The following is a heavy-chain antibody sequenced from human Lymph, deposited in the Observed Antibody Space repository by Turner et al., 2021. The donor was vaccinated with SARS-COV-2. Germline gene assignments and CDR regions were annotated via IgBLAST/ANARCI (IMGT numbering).Heavy chain of an antibody. CDR1: GIIVSRNY. J-gene: IGHJ6*02. D-gene: IGHD6-13*01. CDR3: ARDLGTYGMDV. CDR2: IYSGGTT. Sequence: EVQLVETGGGLIQPGGSLRLSCAASGIIVSRNYMNWVRQAPVKGLEWVSVIYSGGTTYYADSVKGRFTISRDNSKNTLYLQMNSLRVEDTAVYYRARDLGTYGMDVWGQGTTVTVSS. V-gene: IGHV3-53*02.